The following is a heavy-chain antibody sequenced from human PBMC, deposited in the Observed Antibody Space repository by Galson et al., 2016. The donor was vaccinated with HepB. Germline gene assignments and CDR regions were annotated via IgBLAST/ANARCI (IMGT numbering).Heavy chain of an antibody. D-gene: IGHD1-26*01. CDR3: ARDTTHNSGSVNRYLDY. V-gene: IGHV1-18*01. CDR1: GYTFTNYG. Sequence: SVKVSCKASGYTFTNYGISWVRQAPGQGLEWMGWISAYYGNRNYAQKLQGRVTMTTDTSTSTAYMELRSLGSDDTAVYYCARDTTHNSGSVNRYLDYWGQGTLVTVSS. CDR2: ISAYYGNR. J-gene: IGHJ4*02.